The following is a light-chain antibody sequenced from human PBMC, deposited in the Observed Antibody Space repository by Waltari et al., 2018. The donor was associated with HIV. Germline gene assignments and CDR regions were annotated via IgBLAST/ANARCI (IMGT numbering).Light chain of an antibody. CDR1: NIDVGHYTP. V-gene: IGLV2-23*02. J-gene: IGLJ3*02. Sequence: QSPLTQHASVSGNPGQPVTITCTVTNIDVGHYTPVSWYQQHPGKAPKLLIYDVSKRPSGVSSRFSGSKSGYWASLTISGLLTEDESYYYCLTYVSDSGTWKFGGGTYLTV. CDR3: LTYVSDSGTWK. CDR2: DVS.